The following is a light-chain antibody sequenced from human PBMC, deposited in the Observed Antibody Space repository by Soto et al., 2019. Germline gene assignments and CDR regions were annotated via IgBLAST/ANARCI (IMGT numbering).Light chain of an antibody. J-gene: IGLJ1*01. CDR1: SSNIGSNY. V-gene: IGLV1-47*02. CDR2: SNN. CDR3: AAWDDSLSGRYV. Sequence: SVLTQPPSASGTPGQRVTISCSGSSSNIGSNYVYWYQQLPGTAPKLLIYSNNQRPSGVPDRFSGSKSGTSASLAISGLRSEDEADYYCAAWDDSLSGRYVFGAGTKVNV.